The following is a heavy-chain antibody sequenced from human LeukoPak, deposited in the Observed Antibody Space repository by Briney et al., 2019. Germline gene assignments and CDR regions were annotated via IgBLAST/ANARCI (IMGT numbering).Heavy chain of an antibody. CDR3: ARRHTAMGRLFDL. J-gene: IGHJ5*02. Sequence: SETLSLTCAVYGGSFSGYYWSWIRQPPGKGLEWIGEINHSGSTNYNPSLKSRVTISVDTSKNQFSLKLSSVTAADTAVYYCARRHTAMGRLFDLWGQGTLVTVSS. V-gene: IGHV4-34*01. CDR2: INHSGST. CDR1: GGSFSGYY. D-gene: IGHD5-18*01.